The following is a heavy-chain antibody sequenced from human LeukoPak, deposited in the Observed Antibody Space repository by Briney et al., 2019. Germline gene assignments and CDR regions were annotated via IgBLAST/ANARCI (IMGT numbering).Heavy chain of an antibody. D-gene: IGHD3-22*01. CDR2: INTDGSTT. J-gene: IGHJ4*02. CDR3: ASLGNTMIVAVDY. V-gene: IGHV3-74*01. Sequence: PGGSLRLSCAASGFTFSSYWMHWVRQAPGKGLVWVSRINTDGSTTNYADSVKGRFTIPRDNAKNTLYLQMNSLRAEDTAVYYCASLGNTMIVAVDYWGQGTLVTVSS. CDR1: GFTFSSYW.